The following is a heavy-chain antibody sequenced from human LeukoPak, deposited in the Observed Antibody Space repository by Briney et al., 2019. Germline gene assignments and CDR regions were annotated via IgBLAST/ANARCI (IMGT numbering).Heavy chain of an antibody. Sequence: PGGSLRLSCAASGFTFSRYSMNWVRQAPGKGLEWVSYISISSPIYYADSVKGRFTISRDNTNNSLYLQMNSLRAEDTALYYCARELSGGAIDYWGQGTLVTVSS. CDR1: GFTFSRYS. CDR3: ARELSGGAIDY. D-gene: IGHD1-26*01. V-gene: IGHV3-48*04. J-gene: IGHJ4*02. CDR2: ISISSPI.